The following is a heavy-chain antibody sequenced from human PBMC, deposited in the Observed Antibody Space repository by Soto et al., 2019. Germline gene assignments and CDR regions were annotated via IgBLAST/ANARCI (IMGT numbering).Heavy chain of an antibody. D-gene: IGHD2-15*01. CDR1: AFSFSHYA. J-gene: IGHJ6*02. CDR3: ARAGYCSGGRCYSPYYYYYGMDV. CDR2: ISYDGNIK. V-gene: IGHV3-30-3*01. Sequence: GGSLRLSCRASAFSFSHYAMHWVRQAPGKGLECVAVISYDGNIKRYADSVKGRFTISRDNSENTLYLQMNSLSPEDTAVYYCARAGYCSGGRCYSPYYYYYGMDVWGQGTTVTVSS.